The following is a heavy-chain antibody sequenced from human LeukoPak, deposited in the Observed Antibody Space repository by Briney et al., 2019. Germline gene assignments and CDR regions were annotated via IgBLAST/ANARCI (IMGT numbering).Heavy chain of an antibody. CDR1: GFTFSSYA. Sequence: PGGSLRLSCAASGFTFSSYALSWVRQAPRKGLEWVSTINGNGGTTCYANSVKGRFTISRDNSKNTLFLQVNSLRADDTAVYYCANLYSSGWYAGGPTPFDSWGQGTLVTV. CDR2: INGNGGTT. J-gene: IGHJ4*02. D-gene: IGHD6-19*01. CDR3: ANLYSSGWYAGGPTPFDS. V-gene: IGHV3-23*01.